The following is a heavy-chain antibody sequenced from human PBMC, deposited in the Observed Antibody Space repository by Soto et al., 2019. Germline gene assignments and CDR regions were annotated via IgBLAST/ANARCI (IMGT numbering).Heavy chain of an antibody. CDR1: GNTFTSYD. V-gene: IGHV1-8*01. D-gene: IGHD3-3*01. CDR2: MNPNSGNT. J-gene: IGHJ5*02. CDR3: ARDFQYNWFDP. Sequence: GASVKVSCKASGNTFTSYDINWVRQATGQGLEWMGWMNPNSGNTGYAQKFKGRVTMTRNTSISTAYMELSSLRSEDTAVYYCARDFQYNWFDPWGQGTLVTVSS.